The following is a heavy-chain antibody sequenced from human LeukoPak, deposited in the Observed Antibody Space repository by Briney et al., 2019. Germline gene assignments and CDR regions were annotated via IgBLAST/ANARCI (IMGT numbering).Heavy chain of an antibody. D-gene: IGHD3-10*01. V-gene: IGHV1-8*01. CDR2: MNPNSGNT. J-gene: IGHJ3*02. CDR3: ASAVIKAEAFDI. CDR1: GYTFTSYD. Sequence: GASVKVSCKASGYTFTSYDINWVRQATGQGLEWMGWMNPNSGNTGYAQKFQGRVTMTRNTSISTAYMELSSLRSEDTAVYYCASAVIKAEAFDIWGQGTMVTVSS.